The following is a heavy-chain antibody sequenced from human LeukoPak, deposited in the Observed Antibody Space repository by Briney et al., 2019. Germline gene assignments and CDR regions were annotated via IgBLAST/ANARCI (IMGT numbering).Heavy chain of an antibody. CDR2: IRGSGGST. CDR3: AKDHGGSYYWVSPSGERNDY. D-gene: IGHD1-26*01. V-gene: IGHV3-23*01. J-gene: IGHJ4*02. Sequence: PGGSLRLSCAASGFTFSSYAMSWVRQAPGKGLEWVSAIRGSGGSTNYGDSVKGRFTIFRDNSKNTLYLQMNSLRAEDTAVYYCAKDHGGSYYWVSPSGERNDYWGQGTLVTVSS. CDR1: GFTFSSYA.